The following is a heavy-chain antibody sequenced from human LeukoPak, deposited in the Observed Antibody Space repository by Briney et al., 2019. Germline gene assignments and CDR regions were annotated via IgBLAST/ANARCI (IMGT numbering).Heavy chain of an antibody. V-gene: IGHV3-64*01. CDR1: GFTFSSYA. D-gene: IGHD3-3*01. Sequence: PTGGSLRLSCAASGFTFSSYAMHWVRQAPGKGLEYVSAISSNGGSTYYANSVKGRFTISRDNSKNTLYLQMGSLRAEDMAVYYCARLQDYDFWSGYYRKYNWFDPWGQGTLVTVSS. J-gene: IGHJ5*02. CDR3: ARLQDYDFWSGYYRKYNWFDP. CDR2: ISSNGGST.